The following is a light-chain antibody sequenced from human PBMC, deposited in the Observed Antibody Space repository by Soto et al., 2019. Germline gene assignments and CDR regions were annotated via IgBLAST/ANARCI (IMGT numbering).Light chain of an antibody. CDR2: DAS. CDR3: QQRSNWPPEIT. V-gene: IGKV3-11*01. Sequence: ETVLTQSPATLSLSPGESATLSCRASQSVTTYLAWYQQKPGQAPRLLIYDASVRATGIQDRFSASESGTDFTLTISSLEPEDFAVYYCQQRSNWPPEITFGQGTRLEIK. CDR1: QSVTTY. J-gene: IGKJ5*01.